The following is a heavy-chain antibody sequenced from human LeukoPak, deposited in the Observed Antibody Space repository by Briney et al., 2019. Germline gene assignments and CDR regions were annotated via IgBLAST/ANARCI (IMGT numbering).Heavy chain of an antibody. CDR3: ARDLRSGYDFVDY. J-gene: IGHJ4*02. CDR2: ISYDGSNK. CDR1: GFTFSNYG. Sequence: GRSLRLPCAASGFTFSNYGMHWVRQAPGKGLEWVAVISYDGSNKFYADSVKGRFTISRDNSKNTLYLQMNSLRTEDTAVYYCARDLRSGYDFVDYWGQGTLVTVSS. V-gene: IGHV3-30*03. D-gene: IGHD5-12*01.